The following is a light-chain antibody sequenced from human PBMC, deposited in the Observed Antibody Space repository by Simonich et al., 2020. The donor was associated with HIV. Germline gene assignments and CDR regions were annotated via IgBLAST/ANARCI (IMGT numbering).Light chain of an antibody. CDR2: AAS. CDR3: QQHNNWPLT. V-gene: IGKV3-15*01. CDR1: QSVSSN. J-gene: IGKJ4*01. Sequence: EIVMTQSPATLSVSPGERATLSCRASQSVSSNLAWYQQRPGQAPSLLIHAASTRATGIPARFSGSGSGTEFTLTISSMQSEDFAVYYCQQHNNWPLTFGGGTKVEIK.